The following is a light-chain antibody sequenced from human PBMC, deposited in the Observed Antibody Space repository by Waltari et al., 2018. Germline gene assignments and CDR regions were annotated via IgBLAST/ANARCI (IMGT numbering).Light chain of an antibody. CDR3: QQYDKFPLT. J-gene: IGKJ4*01. Sequence: DIQLPPAPSSLSASVGARVPITCQASQDIRKSLNWYQQIPGEAPRLLILDASYLETGVPSRFSGSGSGSDFTFTISSLQTEDIATYYCQQYDKFPLTFGGGTKVQIK. CDR1: QDIRKS. CDR2: DAS. V-gene: IGKV1-33*01.